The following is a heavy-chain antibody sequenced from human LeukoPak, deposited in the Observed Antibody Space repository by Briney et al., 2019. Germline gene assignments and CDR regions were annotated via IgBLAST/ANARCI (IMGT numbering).Heavy chain of an antibody. CDR1: GFTFSDYY. CDR3: ARDRRVGGRSDAFDI. D-gene: IGHD2-15*01. J-gene: IGHJ3*02. CDR2: ISSSGSTI. V-gene: IGHV3-11*04. Sequence: GGSLRLSCAASGFTFSDYYMSWIRQAPGKGLEWVSYISSSGSTIYYADSVKGRFTISRDNAKNSLYLQMNSLRAEDTAVYYCARDRRVGGRSDAFDIWGQGTMVTVSS.